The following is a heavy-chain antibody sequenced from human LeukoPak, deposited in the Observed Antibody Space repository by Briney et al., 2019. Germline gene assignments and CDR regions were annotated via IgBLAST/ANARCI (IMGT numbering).Heavy chain of an antibody. D-gene: IGHD3-22*01. J-gene: IGHJ4*02. CDR1: GFTFSSLE. CDR3: GDYYDSSGYSADFGY. Sequence: PGGPLTLSCAAWGFTFSSLEMIGVPQAPGKGREWFLYISSSESTIYYADSVKGRFTISRDNSKNTLYLQMNSLRAEDTAVYYCGDYYDSSGYSADFGYWGQGNLVTVSS. CDR2: ISSSESTI. V-gene: IGHV3-48*03.